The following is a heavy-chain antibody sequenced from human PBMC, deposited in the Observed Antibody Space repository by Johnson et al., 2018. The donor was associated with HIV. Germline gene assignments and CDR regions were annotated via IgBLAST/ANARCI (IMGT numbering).Heavy chain of an antibody. J-gene: IGHJ3*02. CDR3: ARDIRWEPFPFDI. CDR2: ISGSGGGT. D-gene: IGHD1-26*01. V-gene: IGHV3-23*04. Sequence: VQLVESGGGLVQPGGSLRLSCAASGFTFSSYAMHWVRQAPGKGLEWVSVISGSGGGTYYADSVKGRFTISRDNSKNTLYLQMNSLRAEDTAIYYCARDIRWEPFPFDIWGQGTMVTVSS. CDR1: GFTFSSYA.